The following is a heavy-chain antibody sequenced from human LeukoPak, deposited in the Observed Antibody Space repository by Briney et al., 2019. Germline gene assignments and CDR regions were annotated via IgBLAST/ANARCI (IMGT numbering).Heavy chain of an antibody. V-gene: IGHV1-18*01. CDR1: GYTFTSYG. D-gene: IGHD3-22*01. J-gene: IGHJ4*02. Sequence: ASVKVSCKASGYTFTSYGISWVRQAPGQGLEWMGWISAYNGNTNYAQKLQGRVTMTTDTSTSTAYMELRSLRSDDTAVYYCARNYHDSSGYYYVFRTGFDYWGQGTLVTVSS. CDR3: ARNYHDSSGYYYVFRTGFDY. CDR2: ISAYNGNT.